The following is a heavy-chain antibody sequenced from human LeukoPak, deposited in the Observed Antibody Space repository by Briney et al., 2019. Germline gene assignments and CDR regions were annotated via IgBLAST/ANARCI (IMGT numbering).Heavy chain of an antibody. Sequence: SVKVSCKTSGYLFISYGINWVRQAPGQGLEWMGGITPIFGTANYAQKFQGRVTITADKSTSTVYMELSSLRSEDTAVYYCAREWSGFGELPDYRGQGTLVTVSS. CDR3: AREWSGFGELPDY. CDR2: ITPIFGTA. V-gene: IGHV1-69*06. J-gene: IGHJ4*02. D-gene: IGHD3-10*01. CDR1: GYLFISYG.